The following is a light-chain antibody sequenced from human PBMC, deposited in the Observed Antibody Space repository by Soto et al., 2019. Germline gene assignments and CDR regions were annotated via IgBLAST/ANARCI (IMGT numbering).Light chain of an antibody. V-gene: IGLV1-40*01. J-gene: IGLJ3*02. CDR1: SSNIGAGYD. CDR3: QSYDSSLSASV. CDR2: DNS. Sequence: QSVLTQPPSVSGAPGQRVTISCTGSSSNIGAGYDVHWYQQLPGTAPKLLIYDNSNRPSGVPDRFSGSKSGSSASLAITGLQADEEADYYCQSYDSSLSASVFGGGTKLTVL.